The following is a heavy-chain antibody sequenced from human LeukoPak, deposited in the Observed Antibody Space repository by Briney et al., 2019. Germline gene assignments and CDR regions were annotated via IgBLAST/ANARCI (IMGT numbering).Heavy chain of an antibody. Sequence: PSETLSLTCTVSGGSISSGDYYWSWIRRPPGKGLEWIGYIYYSGSTYYNPSLKSRVTISVDTSKNQFSLKLSSVTAADTAVYYCARARVGFWSGFVDYWGQGTLVTVSS. V-gene: IGHV4-30-4*08. J-gene: IGHJ4*02. D-gene: IGHD3-3*01. CDR2: IYYSGST. CDR1: GGSISSGDYY. CDR3: ARARVGFWSGFVDY.